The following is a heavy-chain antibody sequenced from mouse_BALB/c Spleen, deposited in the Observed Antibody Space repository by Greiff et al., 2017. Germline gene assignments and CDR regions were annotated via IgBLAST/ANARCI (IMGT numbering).Heavy chain of an antibody. D-gene: IGHD1-1*01. V-gene: IGHV2-9*02. CDR1: GFSLTSYG. CDR3: AREGITTVVAPRYFDV. CDR2: IWAGGST. J-gene: IGHJ1*01. Sequence: VKLVESGPGLVAPSQSLSITCTVSGFSLTSYGVHWVRQPPGKGLEWLGVIWAGGSTNYNSALMSRLSISKDNSKSQVFLKMNSLQTDDTAMYYCAREGITTVVAPRYFDVWGAGTTVTVSS.